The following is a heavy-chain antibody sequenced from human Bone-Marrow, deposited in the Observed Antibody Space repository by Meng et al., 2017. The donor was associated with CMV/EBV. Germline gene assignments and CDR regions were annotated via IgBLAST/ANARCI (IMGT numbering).Heavy chain of an antibody. CDR2: INPQGGGT. J-gene: IGHJ6*02. CDR3: ARGRMIVPAAMLYYYGMDV. Sequence: ASVKVSCKASGYIFIGYYIHWVRQAPGQGLEWMGWINPQGGGTNYAQRFQDRVTMTTDTSITTAYMELSSLRSEDTAVYYCARGRMIVPAAMLYYYGMDVWGQGTTVTVSS. V-gene: IGHV1-2*02. CDR1: GYIFIGYY. D-gene: IGHD2-2*01.